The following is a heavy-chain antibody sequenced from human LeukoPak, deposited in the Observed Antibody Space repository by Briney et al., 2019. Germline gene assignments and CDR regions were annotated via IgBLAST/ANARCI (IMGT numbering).Heavy chain of an antibody. J-gene: IGHJ3*02. CDR1: GGTFSSYA. Sequence: GASVKVSCKAPGGTFSSYAISWVRQAPGQGLEWMGRIIPILGIANYAQKFQGRVTITADKSTSTAYMELSSLRSEDTAVYYCASVGGITIFGVVIGAFDIWGQGTMVTVSS. CDR2: IIPILGIA. D-gene: IGHD3-3*01. CDR3: ASVGGITIFGVVIGAFDI. V-gene: IGHV1-69*04.